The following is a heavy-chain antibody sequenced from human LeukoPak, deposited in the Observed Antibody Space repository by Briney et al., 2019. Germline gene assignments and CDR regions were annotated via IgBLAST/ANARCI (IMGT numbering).Heavy chain of an antibody. Sequence: PGGSLRLSCAASGFTFSSYSMNWVRQAPGKGLEWVSSISSSSSYIYYADSVKVRFTISRDNAKNSLYLQMNSLRAEDTAVYYCARVRVVVRYFDYWGQGTLVTVSS. CDR2: ISSSSSYI. J-gene: IGHJ4*02. D-gene: IGHD3-22*01. CDR1: GFTFSSYS. CDR3: ARVRVVVRYFDY. V-gene: IGHV3-21*01.